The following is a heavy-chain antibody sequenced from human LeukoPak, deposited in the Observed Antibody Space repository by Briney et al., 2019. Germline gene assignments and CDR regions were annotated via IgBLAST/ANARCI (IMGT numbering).Heavy chain of an antibody. CDR1: GFTFSSYW. Sequence: PGGSLRLSCAASGFTFSSYWMSWVRQAPGKGLEWVANIKEDGNEKYYVDSVKGRFTISRDNAKNSLYLHMNSLRAEDTAVYYCARAMRIPSRAFSSGYSQHWGQGTLVTVSS. CDR3: ARAMRIPSRAFSSGYSQH. J-gene: IGHJ1*01. D-gene: IGHD3-22*01. CDR2: IKEDGNEK. V-gene: IGHV3-7*01.